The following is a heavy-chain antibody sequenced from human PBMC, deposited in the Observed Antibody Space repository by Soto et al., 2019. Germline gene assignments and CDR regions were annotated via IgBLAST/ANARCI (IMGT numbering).Heavy chain of an antibody. CDR1: GFTFSSYA. V-gene: IGHV3-23*01. Sequence: PGGSLRLSCAASGFTFSSYAMIWVRQAPGKGLEWVSAISGSGGSTYYADSVKGRFTISRDNSKNTLYLQMNSLRAEDTAVYYCAKDQHYYDSSGYYGGVYYFDYWGQGTLVTVSS. CDR3: AKDQHYYDSSGYYGGVYYFDY. CDR2: ISGSGGST. D-gene: IGHD3-22*01. J-gene: IGHJ4*02.